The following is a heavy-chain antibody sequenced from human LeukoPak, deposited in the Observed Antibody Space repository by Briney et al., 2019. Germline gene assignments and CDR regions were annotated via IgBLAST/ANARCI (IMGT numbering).Heavy chain of an antibody. V-gene: IGHV1-69*06. Sequence: GASVKVSCKASGGTFSSYAISWVRQAPGQGLEWMGGIIPIFGRANYAQKSQGRVTITADKSTSTAYMELSSLRSEDTAVYYCARVGGTNGYSGYVGEGYYYMDVWGKGTTVTVSS. D-gene: IGHD5-12*01. CDR3: ARVGGTNGYSGYVGEGYYYMDV. J-gene: IGHJ6*03. CDR2: IIPIFGRA. CDR1: GGTFSSYA.